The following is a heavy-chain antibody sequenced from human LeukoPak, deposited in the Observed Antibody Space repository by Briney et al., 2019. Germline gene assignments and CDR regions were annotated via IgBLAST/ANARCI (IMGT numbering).Heavy chain of an antibody. CDR3: ARPRTSSWYFFDY. V-gene: IGHV1-46*02. D-gene: IGHD6-13*01. J-gene: IGHJ4*02. CDR1: GYTFNSFQ. CDR2: INPSGGGA. Sequence: ASVKVSCKASGYTFNSFQMHWVRQAPGRGLEWMGIINPSGGGAFYAQKFQGRVTMTRDTSTSTAYMELSSLRSEDTAVYYCARPRTSSWYFFDYWGQGTLVTVSS.